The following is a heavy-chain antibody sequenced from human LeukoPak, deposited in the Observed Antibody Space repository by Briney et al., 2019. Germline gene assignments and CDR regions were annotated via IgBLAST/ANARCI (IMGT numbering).Heavy chain of an antibody. Sequence: SETLSLTCTVSGGSISRGGDYWSWIRQHPGKGLEWIGYIYYSGSTYYNPSLKSRVTISVDTSKNQFSLKLSSVTAADTAVYYCARVGTYYYGSSGYYGEVFYFDYWGQGTLVTVSS. CDR1: GGSISRGGDY. V-gene: IGHV4-31*03. D-gene: IGHD3-22*01. CDR3: ARVGTYYYGSSGYYGEVFYFDY. J-gene: IGHJ4*02. CDR2: IYYSGST.